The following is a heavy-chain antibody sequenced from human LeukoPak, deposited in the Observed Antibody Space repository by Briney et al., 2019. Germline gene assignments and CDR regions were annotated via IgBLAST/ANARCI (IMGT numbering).Heavy chain of an antibody. V-gene: IGHV3-23*01. Sequence: PGGSLSLSCAASGFTFSSYAMSWVRQAPGKGLEWGSAISGSGGSTYYAGSVKGRFTISRDNSKNTLYLQMNSLRAEDTAVYYCGKASRGNPHRSWGQGTLVTVSS. J-gene: IGHJ5*02. CDR3: GKASRGNPHRS. CDR1: GFTFSSYA. D-gene: IGHD3-10*01. CDR2: ISGSGGST.